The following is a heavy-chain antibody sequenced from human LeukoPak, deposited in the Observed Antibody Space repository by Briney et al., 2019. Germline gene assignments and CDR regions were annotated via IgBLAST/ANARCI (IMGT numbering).Heavy chain of an antibody. D-gene: IGHD2-15*01. J-gene: IGHJ5*02. V-gene: IGHV3-21*01. Sequence: GGSLRLSCAASGFAFRDYRMNWVRQAPGEGLEWVSSISSGSSHIYYADSVKGRFTISRDNAKDLLYLQMSSLRDEDTAVYYCARGANCSGGSCYTPHHWGQGTLVTVSS. CDR1: GFAFRDYR. CDR3: ARGANCSGGSCYTPHH. CDR2: ISSGSSHI.